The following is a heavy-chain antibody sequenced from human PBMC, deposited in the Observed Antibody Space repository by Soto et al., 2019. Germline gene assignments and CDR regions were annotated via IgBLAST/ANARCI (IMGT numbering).Heavy chain of an antibody. Sequence: EVKLVESGGGLVQPGVSLRLSCVASGFASSAHNMDWVRQAPGKGLEWVGRSRDKGNRYTTEYAASVKGRFTITRGDSENSVFLQMNSLKGEDTAVYYCARARSELIAGRYLWYGLDVWGQGTTVPVSS. CDR3: ARARSELIAGRYLWYGLDV. V-gene: IGHV3-72*01. D-gene: IGHD2-15*01. CDR2: SRDKGNRYTT. J-gene: IGHJ6*02. CDR1: GFASSAHN.